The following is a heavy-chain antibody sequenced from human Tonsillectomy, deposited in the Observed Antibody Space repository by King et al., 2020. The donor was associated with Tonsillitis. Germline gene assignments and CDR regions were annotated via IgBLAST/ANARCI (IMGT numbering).Heavy chain of an antibody. CDR3: AGAKDYDSSGYYFDY. CDR2: IYPSGGST. J-gene: IGHJ4*02. CDR1: GYTFTSYY. V-gene: IGHV1-46*01. D-gene: IGHD3-22*01. Sequence: VQLVESGAEVKKPGASVKVSCKASGYTFTSYYMHWVRQAPGQGLEWMGIIYPSGGSTSYAQKFQGRVTMTRDTSTSTLYMELSSLRSEDTAVYYCAGAKDYDSSGYYFDYWGQGTLVTVSS.